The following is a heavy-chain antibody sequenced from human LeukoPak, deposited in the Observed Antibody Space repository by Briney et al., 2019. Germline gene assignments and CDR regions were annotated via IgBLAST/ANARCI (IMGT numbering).Heavy chain of an antibody. Sequence: GGSLRLSCAASGFTFSSYWMSWVRQAPGKGLEWVANIKQDGSEKYYVDSAKGRFTISRDNAKNSLYLQMNSLRAEDTAVYYCARDWGLYSSGWYGVWGQGTLVTVSS. CDR2: IKQDGSEK. CDR3: ARDWGLYSSGWYGV. D-gene: IGHD6-19*01. J-gene: IGHJ4*02. V-gene: IGHV3-7*03. CDR1: GFTFSSYW.